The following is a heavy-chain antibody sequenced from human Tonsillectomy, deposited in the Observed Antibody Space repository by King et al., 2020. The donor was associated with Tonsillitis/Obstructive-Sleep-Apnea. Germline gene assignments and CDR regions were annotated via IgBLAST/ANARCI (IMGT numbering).Heavy chain of an antibody. Sequence: VQLVESGGGLIQPGGSLRLSCAASWFTVSSNYMSWVRQAPGKGLEWVSIIYGGGSTYYADSVKGRCTISRDNSKNTVYLQMNSLRAEDTAVYYCARAGDSGHDPRWFDPWGQGTLVTVSS. V-gene: IGHV3-53*01. D-gene: IGHD5-12*01. CDR2: IYGGGST. J-gene: IGHJ5*02. CDR3: ARAGDSGHDPRWFDP. CDR1: WFTVSSNY.